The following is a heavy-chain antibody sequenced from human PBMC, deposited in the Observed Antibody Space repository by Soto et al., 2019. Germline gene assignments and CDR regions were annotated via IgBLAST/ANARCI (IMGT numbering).Heavy chain of an antibody. CDR2: ISRDGGTT. D-gene: IGHD2-8*02. Sequence: QVQLVESGGGVVQPGRSLRLSCAVSGFTVSTYGMHWVRQAPGKGLEWVAVISRDGGTTYYADSVKGRFTISRDNSRNTLFLEMNSLRGDDMAVYYCTGEVESGYLGQGTLVTVSS. CDR3: TGEVESGY. J-gene: IGHJ4*02. CDR1: GFTVSTYG. V-gene: IGHV3-30*03.